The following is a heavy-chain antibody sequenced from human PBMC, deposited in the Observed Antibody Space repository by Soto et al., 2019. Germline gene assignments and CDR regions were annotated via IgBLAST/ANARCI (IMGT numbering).Heavy chain of an antibody. CDR2: IDYVGST. J-gene: IGHJ4*02. CDR3: ARRPHSSGWYGGFDY. CDR1: GDSINSRY. D-gene: IGHD6-19*01. V-gene: IGHV4-59*11. Sequence: SETLSLTCSVSGDSINSRYWSWIRQPPGKGLEWIGYIDYVGSTNYNPSLKSRVTISVDTSKNQFSLKLSSVTAADTAVYYCARRPHSSGWYGGFDYWGQGTLVTVSS.